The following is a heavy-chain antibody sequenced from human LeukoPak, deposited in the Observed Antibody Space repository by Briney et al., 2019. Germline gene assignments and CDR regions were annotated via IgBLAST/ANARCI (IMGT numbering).Heavy chain of an antibody. CDR1: GFAFISTS. V-gene: IGHV3-48*04. Sequence: AGGSLRLSCAASGFAFISTSTHWVRQAPGKGLEWLSYSSTVTGNIYYADSVKGRFTISRDNAKSSLYLQMSSLRAEDTAVYFCATTGNFYDMDVWGKGTTVTVSS. D-gene: IGHD1-1*01. J-gene: IGHJ6*03. CDR2: SSTVTGNI. CDR3: ATTGNFYDMDV.